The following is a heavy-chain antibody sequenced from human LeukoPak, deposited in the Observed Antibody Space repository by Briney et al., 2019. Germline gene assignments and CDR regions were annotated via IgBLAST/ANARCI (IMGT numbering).Heavy chain of an antibody. CDR3: ARQDSSGWYNYYYYMDV. D-gene: IGHD6-19*01. V-gene: IGHV3-7*01. CDR1: GFTFSSYW. CDR2: IKQDGSEK. J-gene: IGHJ6*03. Sequence: GGSLRLSCAASGFTFSSYWRSWVRQAPGKGLEWVANIKQDGSEKYYVDSVKGRFTISRDNAKNSLYLQMNSLRAEDTAVYYCARQDSSGWYNYYYYMDVWGKGTTVTVSS.